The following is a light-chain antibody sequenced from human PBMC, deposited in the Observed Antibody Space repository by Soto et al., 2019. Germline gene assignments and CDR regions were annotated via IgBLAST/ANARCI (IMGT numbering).Light chain of an antibody. CDR1: SSDVGGYNY. CDR3: SSYTTSNTRQIV. V-gene: IGLV2-14*03. Sequence: QSVLTQPASVSGSPGQSITIPLTGTSSDVGGYNYVSWYQHHPGKAPKLLIYDVSNRPSGISNRFSGSKSDNTASLTISGLQPEDEADYYCSSYTTSNTRQIVFGTGTKVTVL. CDR2: DVS. J-gene: IGLJ1*01.